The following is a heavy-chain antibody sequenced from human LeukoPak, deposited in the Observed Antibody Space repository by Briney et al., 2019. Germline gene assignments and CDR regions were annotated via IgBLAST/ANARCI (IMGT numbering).Heavy chain of an antibody. CDR1: GGSIGSSSYY. CDR3: ARHAFCYGSGSDWFDP. D-gene: IGHD3-10*01. Sequence: SETLSLTCTVSGGSIGSSSYYWGWIRQPPGKGLEWIGSIYYSGSTYYNPSLKSRVTISVDTSKNQFSLKLSSVTAADTAVYYCARHAFCYGSGSDWFDPWGQGTLVTVSS. V-gene: IGHV4-39*01. J-gene: IGHJ5*02. CDR2: IYYSGST.